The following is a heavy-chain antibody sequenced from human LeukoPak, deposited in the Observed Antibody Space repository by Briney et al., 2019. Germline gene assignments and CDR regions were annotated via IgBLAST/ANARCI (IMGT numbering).Heavy chain of an antibody. J-gene: IGHJ4*02. CDR2: INPDGSVT. D-gene: IGHD1-26*01. CDR1: DFYW. Sequence: GGSLLLSCAASDFYWMHWVRQAPGKGLVWVSRINPDGSVTSYADSVKGRFTISRDNAMNTLYLQMNSLRAEDTAVYYCARVPRGSYSFDYWGQGTLVTVSS. CDR3: ARVPRGSYSFDY. V-gene: IGHV3-74*01.